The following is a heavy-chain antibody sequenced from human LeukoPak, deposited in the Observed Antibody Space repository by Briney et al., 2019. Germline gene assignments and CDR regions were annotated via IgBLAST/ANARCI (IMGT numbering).Heavy chain of an antibody. D-gene: IGHD3-16*02. Sequence: PSETLSLTCTVSGGSISSSSYYWGWIRQPPGKVLEWIGSIYYTGSTYYNPSLKSRFTISVDTSKNQFSLKLSSVTVADTAVYYCEREGYLDAFDIWGQGTMVTVSS. J-gene: IGHJ3*02. CDR2: IYYTGST. CDR3: EREGYLDAFDI. CDR1: GGSISSSSYY. V-gene: IGHV4-39*07.